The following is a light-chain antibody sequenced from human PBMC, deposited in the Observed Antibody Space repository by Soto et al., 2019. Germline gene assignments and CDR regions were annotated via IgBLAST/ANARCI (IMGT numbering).Light chain of an antibody. J-gene: IGKJ1*01. CDR1: QSVSSSY. Sequence: EIVLTQSPATLSLSPGERATLSCRASQSVSSSYLAWYQQKPGQAPRLLIYGASSRATGIPDRFSGSGSGTDLTLTISRLEPEDFAVYYCQQYGSSPTTFGQGTTV. CDR2: GAS. CDR3: QQYGSSPTT. V-gene: IGKV3-20*01.